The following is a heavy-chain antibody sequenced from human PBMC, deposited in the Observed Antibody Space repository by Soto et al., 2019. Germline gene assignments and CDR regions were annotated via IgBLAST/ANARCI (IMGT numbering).Heavy chain of an antibody. CDR2: ISAYNGNT. J-gene: IGHJ5*02. CDR1: GCTFTSYG. V-gene: IGHV1-18*01. Sequence: GASVKVSCKASGCTFTSYGMSWVRQAPVQGLEWMGWISAYNGNTNYAQKLQGRVTMTTDTSTSTAYMELRSLRSDDTAVYYCASHPQGFGPRSYWFDPWGQGTLVNVSS. D-gene: IGHD3-10*01. CDR3: ASHPQGFGPRSYWFDP.